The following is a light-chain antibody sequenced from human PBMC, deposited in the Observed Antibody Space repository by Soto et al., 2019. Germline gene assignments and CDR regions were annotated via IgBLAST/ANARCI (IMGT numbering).Light chain of an antibody. CDR2: KAS. J-gene: IGKJ1*01. V-gene: IGKV1-5*03. CDR3: QHYNSYSEA. CDR1: QSISNH. Sequence: DIQMTQSRSSLSASVGDRVIITCGASQSISNHLNWYQQKPGKAPKLLIYKASTLKSGVPSRFSGSGSGTEFTLTISSLQPDDFATYYCQHYNSYSEAFGQGTKVDIK.